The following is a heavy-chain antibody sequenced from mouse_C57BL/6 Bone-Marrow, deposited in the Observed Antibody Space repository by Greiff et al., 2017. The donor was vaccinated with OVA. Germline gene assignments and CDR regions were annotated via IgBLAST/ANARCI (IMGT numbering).Heavy chain of an antibody. CDR1: GYSITRDY. J-gene: IGHJ1*03. CDR2: ISYSGST. V-gene: IGHV3-8*01. Sequence: EVHLVESGPGLAKPSQTLSLTCSVTGYSITRDYWNWIRKFPGNKLEYMGYISYSGSTYYNSSLKSRISITRDTSKNQYYLQLNSVTTEDTATYCCARYDYRYFDVWGTGTTVTVSS. CDR3: ARYDYRYFDV.